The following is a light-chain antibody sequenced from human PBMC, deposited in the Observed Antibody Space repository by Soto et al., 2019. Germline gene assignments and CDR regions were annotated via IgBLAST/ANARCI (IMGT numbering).Light chain of an antibody. V-gene: IGLV1-40*01. CDR1: SPNIGAGYE. CDR3: QSYDSSLSGYV. CDR2: GNN. J-gene: IGLJ1*01. Sequence: QSVLTQPSSVSGGPGQRVTISCTGSSPNIGAGYEVHWYQQLPGTAPKLLIYGNNNRPSGVPDRFSGSKSGTSASLAITGLQAEDEADDYCQSYDSSLSGYVFGIGTKVTVL.